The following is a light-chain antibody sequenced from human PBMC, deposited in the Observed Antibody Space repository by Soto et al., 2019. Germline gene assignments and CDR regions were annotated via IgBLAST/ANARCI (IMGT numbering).Light chain of an antibody. CDR3: SSYTGSSTPLV. CDR2: DVS. Sequence: QSVLTQPASVSESPGQSITISCTGTSSDVGGYNYVSWYQQHPGKAPKLMIYDVSNRPSGVSNRFSGSKSGNTASLTISGLQAEDEADYYCSSYTGSSTPLVFGGGTKLTVL. J-gene: IGLJ2*01. V-gene: IGLV2-14*01. CDR1: SSDVGGYNY.